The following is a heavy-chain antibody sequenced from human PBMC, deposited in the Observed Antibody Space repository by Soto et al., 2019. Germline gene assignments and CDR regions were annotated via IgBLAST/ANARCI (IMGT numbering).Heavy chain of an antibody. CDR1: GYTFTSYY. J-gene: IGHJ5*02. V-gene: IGHV1-46*01. CDR2: INPSGGST. D-gene: IGHD3-22*01. Sequence: ASVKVSCKASGYTFTSYYMHWVRQAPGQGLEWMGIINPSGGSTSYAQKFQGRVTMTRDTSTSTVYMELSSLRSEDTAVYYCARDIEVYYDSSGYYSPFDPWGQGTLVTVSS. CDR3: ARDIEVYYDSSGYYSPFDP.